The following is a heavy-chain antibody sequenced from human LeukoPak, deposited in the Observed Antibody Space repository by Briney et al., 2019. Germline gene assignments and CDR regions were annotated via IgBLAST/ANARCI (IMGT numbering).Heavy chain of an antibody. V-gene: IGHV3-7*01. D-gene: IGHD4-17*01. J-gene: IGHJ2*01. CDR1: TFTFSDYS. Sequence: GGSLRLSCAASTFTFSDYSMSWVRQAPGRGLEWVANIKEDGSEEDYVDSVKGRFTISRDNAKNSVYLQSNSLTPEDTAVYYCARDLRAGGTWSYGVYFDLWGRGTLVTVSS. CDR2: IKEDGSEE. CDR3: ARDLRAGGTWSYGVYFDL.